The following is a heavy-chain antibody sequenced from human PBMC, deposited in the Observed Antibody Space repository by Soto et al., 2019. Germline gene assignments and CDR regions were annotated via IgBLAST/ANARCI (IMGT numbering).Heavy chain of an antibody. V-gene: IGHV4-39*02. J-gene: IGHJ5*02. CDR1: GDSITRSNFY. Sequence: KTSETLSLTCTVSGDSITRSNFYWGWIRQPPGKGLEWLGSIFYSGSTFYNPALKSRVTFSVDTSKNHFSLKLSSVTAADTAVYYCARHKTTMRTVVSAFDPWGQGTRVTVSS. CDR2: IFYSGST. CDR3: ARHKTTMRTVVSAFDP. D-gene: IGHD3-22*01.